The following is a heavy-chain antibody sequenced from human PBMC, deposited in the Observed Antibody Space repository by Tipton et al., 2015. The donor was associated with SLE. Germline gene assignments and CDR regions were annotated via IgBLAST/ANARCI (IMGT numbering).Heavy chain of an antibody. CDR2: VHTSGST. V-gene: IGHV4-4*07. D-gene: IGHD2-15*01. Sequence: TLSLTCTVSGSSISTYHLSWIRQSAGKGLGWIGRVHTSGSTSYNPSLKSRVTMSVDTSKNQFSLKLSSVTAADTALYYCARRIQESRYSLDNWFDPWGRGTLVTVSS. CDR3: ARRIQESRYSLDNWFDP. CDR1: GSSISTYH. J-gene: IGHJ5*02.